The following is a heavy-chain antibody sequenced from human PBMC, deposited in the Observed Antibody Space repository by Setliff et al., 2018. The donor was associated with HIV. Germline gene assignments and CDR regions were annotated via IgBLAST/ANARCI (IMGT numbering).Heavy chain of an antibody. CDR3: ASSRPPDDSSGYLDH. J-gene: IGHJ4*01. Sequence: GGSLRLSCAASGFTFSNSWMTWVRQAPGKGLEWVANIKKDGSDKFYVDSAKGRFAISRDNAKNSLNLEMNSLRAEDTAIYYCASSRPPDDSSGYLDHWGQGTLVTVSS. V-gene: IGHV3-7*03. CDR1: GFTFSNSW. D-gene: IGHD3-22*01. CDR2: IKKDGSDK.